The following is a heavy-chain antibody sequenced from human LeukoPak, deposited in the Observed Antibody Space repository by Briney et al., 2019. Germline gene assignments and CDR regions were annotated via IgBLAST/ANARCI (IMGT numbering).Heavy chain of an antibody. D-gene: IGHD2-2*01. V-gene: IGHV1-24*01. Sequence: ASVKVSCKVSGYTLTELSMHWVRQAPGKGLEWMGGFDPEDGETIYAQKLQGRVTMTTDTSTSTAYMELRSLRSDDTAVYYCARAPYCSSTSCHTGGWFDPWGQGTLVTVSS. CDR3: ARAPYCSSTSCHTGGWFDP. CDR2: FDPEDGET. J-gene: IGHJ5*02. CDR1: GYTLTELS.